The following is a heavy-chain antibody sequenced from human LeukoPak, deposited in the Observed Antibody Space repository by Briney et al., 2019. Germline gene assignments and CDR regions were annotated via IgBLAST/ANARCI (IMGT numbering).Heavy chain of an antibody. CDR2: IISDGITT. CDR1: GLTFHTTW. D-gene: IGHD3-16*02. V-gene: IGHV3-74*01. Sequence: PGGSLRLSCAASGLTFHTTWMHRIRQAPGKGLVWVSRIISDGITTTYADSVKGRFTISRDNAKNTLYLQMNSLRADDTAVYYCAKDSLRTSFSVSWGQGILVTVSS. CDR3: AKDSLRTSFSVS. J-gene: IGHJ4*02.